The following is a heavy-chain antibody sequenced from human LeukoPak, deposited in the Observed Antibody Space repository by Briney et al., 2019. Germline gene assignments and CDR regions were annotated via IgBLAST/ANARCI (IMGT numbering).Heavy chain of an antibody. V-gene: IGHV3-43D*03. CDR2: ISWDGGST. J-gene: IGHJ4*02. Sequence: GGSLRLSCAASGFTFDDYAMHWVRQAPGKGLEWVSLISWDGGSTYYADSVKGRFTISRDNSKNSLYLQMNSLRAEDTALYYCAKGDYSSGWDQGFDYWGQGTLVTVSS. CDR3: AKGDYSSGWDQGFDY. D-gene: IGHD6-19*01. CDR1: GFTFDDYA.